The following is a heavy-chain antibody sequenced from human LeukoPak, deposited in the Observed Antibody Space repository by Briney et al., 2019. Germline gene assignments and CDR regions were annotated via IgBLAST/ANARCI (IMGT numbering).Heavy chain of an antibody. D-gene: IGHD5-18*01. V-gene: IGHV4-59*01. J-gene: IGHJ3*02. Sequence: SETPSLTCTVSGGSISSYYWSWIRQPPGKRLEWIGYIYYSGSTSYNPSLKSRVTISVDTSKNQISLKLSSVTAADTAVYYCARDLGVMVRAFDIWGQGTMVTVAS. CDR2: IYYSGST. CDR3: ARDLGVMVRAFDI. CDR1: GGSISSYY.